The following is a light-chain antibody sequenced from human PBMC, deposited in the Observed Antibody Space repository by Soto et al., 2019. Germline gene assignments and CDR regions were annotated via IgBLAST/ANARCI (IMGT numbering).Light chain of an antibody. CDR1: SSNIGAGYD. Sequence: QSVLTQPASVSGAPGQRVTISCSGTSSNIGAGYDVHWYHQVPGTAPKLLIYGNNNRPSGVPDRFSGSRSGPSASLAITGLQAEHEADYYCQSFVTNLRGSVFAGGTKVTV. V-gene: IGLV1-40*01. CDR3: QSFVTNLRGSV. CDR2: GNN. J-gene: IGLJ3*02.